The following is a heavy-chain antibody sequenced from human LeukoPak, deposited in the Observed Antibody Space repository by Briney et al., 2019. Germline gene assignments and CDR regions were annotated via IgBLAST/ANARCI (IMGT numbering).Heavy chain of an antibody. V-gene: IGHV3-30*18. CDR1: GFTFSNYA. D-gene: IGHD1-26*01. J-gene: IGHJ4*02. CDR2: ISYDGNSK. CDR3: AKKLAGDVGAPFDY. Sequence: PGRSLRLSCAASGFTFSNYALHWVRQAPGKGLEWVAVISYDGNSKYYADSVKGRFTISRDNSKNTLYLQMNSLRPEDTAAYYCAKKLAGDVGAPFDYSGQGTLVTVSS.